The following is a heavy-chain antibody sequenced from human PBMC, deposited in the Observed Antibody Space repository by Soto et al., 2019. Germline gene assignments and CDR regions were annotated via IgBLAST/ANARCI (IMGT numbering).Heavy chain of an antibody. CDR2: ISSSSSYI. Sequence: PGGSLRLSCAASGFTFSSYSMNWVRQAPGKGLEWVSSISSSSSYIYYADSVKGRFTISRDNAKNSLYLQMNSLRAEDTAVYYCARDAFHSPNYDYWGQGTLVTVSS. J-gene: IGHJ4*02. CDR1: GFTFSSYS. D-gene: IGHD3-16*01. CDR3: ARDAFHSPNYDY. V-gene: IGHV3-21*01.